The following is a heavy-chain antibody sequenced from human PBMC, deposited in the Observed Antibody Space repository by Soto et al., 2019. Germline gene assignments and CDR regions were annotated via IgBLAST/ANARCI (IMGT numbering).Heavy chain of an antibody. J-gene: IGHJ3*02. CDR3: AAERGGYCSGGSCYSRVAAFDI. CDR1: GFTFSSYV. V-gene: IGHV3-23*01. CDR2: ISGSGGST. Sequence: EVQLLESGGGLVQPGGSLRLSCAASGFTFSSYVMSWVRQAPGKGLEWVSAISGSGGSTYYADSVKGRFTISSDNSKTTLYLQMNGLRVEDTAVYYCAAERGGYCSGGSCYSRVAAFDIWGQGTMVTVSS. D-gene: IGHD2-15*01.